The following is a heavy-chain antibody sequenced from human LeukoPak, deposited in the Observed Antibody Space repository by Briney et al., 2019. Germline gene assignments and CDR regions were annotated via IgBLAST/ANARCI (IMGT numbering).Heavy chain of an antibody. Sequence: SETLSLTCTVSGGSISSSTYYGGWIRQPPGKGLEWIGSIFYSGNTYYNPSLKSRVTISTDTSKNQFSLKLSSVTAADTAVYYCARANGYGLLDCWGQGTLVTVSS. CDR3: ARANGYGLLDC. J-gene: IGHJ4*02. D-gene: IGHD5-18*01. CDR2: IFYSGNT. V-gene: IGHV4-39*07. CDR1: GGSISSSTYY.